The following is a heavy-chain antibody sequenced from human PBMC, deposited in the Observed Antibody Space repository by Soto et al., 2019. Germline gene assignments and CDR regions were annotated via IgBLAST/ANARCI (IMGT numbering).Heavy chain of an antibody. J-gene: IGHJ4*02. CDR3: ARASAASFDY. Sequence: EVQLVESGGGVVQPGGSLRLSCAASGLTVSSSQMSWVRQAPGKGLEWVSVIYTGGSEYYADSVKGRFTISRDSSKNTLYLQMNSLRVEDTAVYYWARASAASFDYWGQGTLVTVSS. D-gene: IGHD2-15*01. CDR1: GLTVSSSQ. V-gene: IGHV3-66*01. CDR2: IYTGGSE.